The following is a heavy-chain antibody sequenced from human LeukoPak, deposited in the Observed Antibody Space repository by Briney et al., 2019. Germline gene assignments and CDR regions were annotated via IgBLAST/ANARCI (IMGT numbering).Heavy chain of an antibody. CDR2: ISYDGGNK. CDR1: GFTLSSYA. J-gene: IGHJ4*02. CDR3: ARVGDTYFDY. D-gene: IGHD3-10*01. Sequence: GGSLRLSCAASGFTLSSYAMYWVRQAPGKGLEWVAAISYDGGNKYYADSVKGRFTISRDKSKNTLYLQMNSLTAEDTAVYYCARVGDTYFDYWGQGTLVTVSS. V-gene: IGHV3-30*04.